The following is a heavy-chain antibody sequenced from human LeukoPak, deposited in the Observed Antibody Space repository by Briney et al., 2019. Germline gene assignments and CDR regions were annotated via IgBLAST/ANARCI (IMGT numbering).Heavy chain of an antibody. CDR1: GGSISSSSYY. J-gene: IGHJ4*02. CDR2: SYYSGST. CDR3: ARDGVAGLGC. V-gene: IGHV4-39*07. Sequence: PSETLSLTCTVSGGSISSSSYYWGWIRQPLGKGLEWIGSSYYSGSTYYNPYLKSRVTISVDTSENQFSLKLSSVTAPDTAVYYCARDGVAGLGCWGQGTLVTVSS. D-gene: IGHD6-19*01.